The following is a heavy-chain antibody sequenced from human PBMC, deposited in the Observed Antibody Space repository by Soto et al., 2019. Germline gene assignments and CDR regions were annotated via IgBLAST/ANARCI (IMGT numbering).Heavy chain of an antibody. Sequence: QVHLVQSGAEVKKPGASVKVSCKTSGYTFTDYYIHWMRQVPGQGPEWMGWINPRSGGTNYAKKFQGGITLASHASISKSFMELGGLRSDDTAGYYCAGRLGGGGDYFYGMDVWGQGTAVTVSS. CDR1: GYTFTDYY. D-gene: IGHD3-10*01. CDR2: INPRSGGT. J-gene: IGHJ6*02. V-gene: IGHV1-2*02. CDR3: AGRLGGGGDYFYGMDV.